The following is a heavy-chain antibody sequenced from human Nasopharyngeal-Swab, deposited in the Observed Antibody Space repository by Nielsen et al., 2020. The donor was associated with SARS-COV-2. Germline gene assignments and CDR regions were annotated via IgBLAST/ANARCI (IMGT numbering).Heavy chain of an antibody. V-gene: IGHV3-7*03. CDR3: AKDISYHHQHYMDV. CDR2: IKQDGSEK. CDR1: GFTFSSYW. Sequence: GESLKISCAASGFTFSSYWMSWVRQAPGKGLEWVANIKQDGSEKYYVDSVKGRFTISRDNAKNSLYLQMNSLRAEDTAVYYCAKDISYHHQHYMDVWGKGTTVTVSS. J-gene: IGHJ6*03. D-gene: IGHD2-2*01.